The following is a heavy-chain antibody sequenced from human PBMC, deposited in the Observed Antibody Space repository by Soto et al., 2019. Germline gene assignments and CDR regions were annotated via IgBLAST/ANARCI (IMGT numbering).Heavy chain of an antibody. Sequence: EVQLVESGGGLVQPGGSLRLSCAGSGFTVSRNYMTWLRQTPGKGLEWVSVIYAGGTTYYADSVKGRFMISRDISSNTLSLQMDKLRGEDTAVYYCARGLHAESMYRSLAAYWGQGMVVAVSS. J-gene: IGHJ4*02. V-gene: IGHV3-66*01. CDR3: ARGLHAESMYRSLAAY. D-gene: IGHD2-2*01. CDR2: IYAGGTT. CDR1: GFTVSRNY.